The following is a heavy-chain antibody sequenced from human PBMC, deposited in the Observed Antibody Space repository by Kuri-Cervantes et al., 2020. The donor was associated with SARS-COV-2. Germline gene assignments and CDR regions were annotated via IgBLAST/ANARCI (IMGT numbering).Heavy chain of an antibody. J-gene: IGHJ5*02. D-gene: IGHD4-17*01. V-gene: IGHV1-3*01. Sequence: ASVKVSCKASGYTFTSYAMHWVRQAPGQRLEWMGWIDAGNGNTKYSQKFQGRVTITRDTSASTAYMELSSLRSEDTAVYYCASYPSVTTANWFDPWGQGTLVTVSS. CDR2: IDAGNGNT. CDR1: GYTFTSYA. CDR3: ASYPSVTTANWFDP.